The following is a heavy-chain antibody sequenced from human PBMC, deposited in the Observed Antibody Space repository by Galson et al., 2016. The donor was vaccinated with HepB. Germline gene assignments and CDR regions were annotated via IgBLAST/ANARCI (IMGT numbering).Heavy chain of an antibody. CDR3: VKGSGSYYGWFDP. Sequence: SLRLSCAGSGFIVSSHYMNWVRQVPGKGLEWVAIIYSGGATYYADSVKGRFTISRDNPKNTVYLQMNSLRAEDTAVYYCVKGSGSYYGWFDPWGQGTLVTVSS. CDR1: GFIVSSHY. CDR2: IYSGGAT. J-gene: IGHJ5*02. V-gene: IGHV3-53*05. D-gene: IGHD1-26*01.